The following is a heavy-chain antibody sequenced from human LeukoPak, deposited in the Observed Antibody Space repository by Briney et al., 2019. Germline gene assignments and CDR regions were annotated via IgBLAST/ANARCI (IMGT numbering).Heavy chain of an antibody. V-gene: IGHV4-39*01. J-gene: IGHJ4*02. CDR1: GGSISSNSYY. Sequence: SETLSLTCTVSGGSISSNSYYWGWIRQPPGKGLEWIGSIYYSGSTYYNPSLKSRVTISVDTSKNQFSLKLSSVTAADTAVYYCARLYSYLVYYFDCWGQGTLVTVSS. CDR3: ARLYSYLVYYFDC. D-gene: IGHD5-18*01. CDR2: IYYSGST.